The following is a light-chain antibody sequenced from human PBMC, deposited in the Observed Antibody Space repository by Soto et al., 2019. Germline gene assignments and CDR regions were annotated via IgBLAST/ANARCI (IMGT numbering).Light chain of an antibody. V-gene: IGKV3-15*01. CDR2: RAS. Sequence: EIVMTHSPATLAVSPGDTATLSCRASQSLGGNLAWYQQKPGQAPRLLIFRASSRARGVPARFSASGSGTEFTLTISGLQSEDFAVYFCQQYNIWPLWTFGQGPRWIS. J-gene: IGKJ1*01. CDR1: QSLGGN. CDR3: QQYNIWPLWT.